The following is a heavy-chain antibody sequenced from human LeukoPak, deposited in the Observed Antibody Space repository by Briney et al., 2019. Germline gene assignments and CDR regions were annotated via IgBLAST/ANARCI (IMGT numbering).Heavy chain of an antibody. CDR1: GFTFSSYE. Sequence: PGGSLRLSCAASGFTFSSYEMNWVRQAPGKGLEWVSYISSSGSTIYYADSVKGRFTISRDNAKNSLYLQMNSLRAEDTAVYYCAREEIAARYGMDVWGQGTTVTVSS. D-gene: IGHD6-6*01. CDR3: AREEIAARYGMDV. CDR2: ISSSGSTI. J-gene: IGHJ6*02. V-gene: IGHV3-48*03.